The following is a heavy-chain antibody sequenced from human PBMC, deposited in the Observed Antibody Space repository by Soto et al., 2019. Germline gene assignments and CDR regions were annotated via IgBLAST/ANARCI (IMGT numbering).Heavy chain of an antibody. J-gene: IGHJ4*02. CDR3: ARGLINIFRMTYY. V-gene: IGHV3-30*04. Sequence: QIHLVESGGGVVQPGRSLRLSCVASGFPFSTYALHWVRQAPGKGLEWVAAISYDGTTEYYADSVKGRFTISRDTSKNALFLQMNNLTPDDTAFYYCARGLINIFRMTYYWGQGTLVA. CDR1: GFPFSTYA. CDR2: ISYDGTTE. D-gene: IGHD2-8*01.